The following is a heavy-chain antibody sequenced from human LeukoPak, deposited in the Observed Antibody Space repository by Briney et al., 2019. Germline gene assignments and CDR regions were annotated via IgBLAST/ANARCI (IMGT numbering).Heavy chain of an antibody. D-gene: IGHD3-3*01. V-gene: IGHV3-23*01. J-gene: IGHJ6*02. CDR3: ATGSDFWSGYYHYYGMDV. Sequence: GGSLRLSCAASGFTFSSYAMSWVRQAPGKGLEWVSAISGSGGSTYYADSVKGRFTISRDNSKNTLYLQMNSLRAEDTAVYYCATGSDFWSGYYHYYGMDVWGQGTTVTVSS. CDR2: ISGSGGST. CDR1: GFTFSSYA.